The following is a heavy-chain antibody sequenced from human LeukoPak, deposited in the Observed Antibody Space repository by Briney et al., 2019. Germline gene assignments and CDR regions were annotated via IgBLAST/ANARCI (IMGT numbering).Heavy chain of an antibody. D-gene: IGHD3-3*01. J-gene: IGHJ6*02. Sequence: GGSLRLSCAASGFTFSSYAMHWVRQAPGKGLEWVAVISYDGSNKYYADSVKGRFTISRDNSKNTLYLQMNSLRAEDTAVYYCARGGEAPYDFWSGYYTGGYYYYGMDVWGQGTTVTVSS. CDR2: ISYDGSNK. V-gene: IGHV3-30-3*01. CDR1: GFTFSSYA. CDR3: ARGGEAPYDFWSGYYTGGYYYYGMDV.